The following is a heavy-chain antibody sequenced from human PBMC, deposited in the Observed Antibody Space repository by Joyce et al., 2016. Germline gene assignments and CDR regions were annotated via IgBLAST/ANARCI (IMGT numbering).Heavy chain of an antibody. D-gene: IGHD1-26*01. Sequence: EVQLVESGGGLIQPGGSLRLSCAASGFTVYNHYMNWVRQAPGKGLEWVSLVYSGGSTSYADSVKGRFTISRDISKNTLYLQMNSLRAEDSAVYYCTTSPSVGYWGQGTLVTVSS. V-gene: IGHV3-53*01. CDR2: VYSGGST. CDR3: TTSPSVGY. CDR1: GFTVYNHY. J-gene: IGHJ4*02.